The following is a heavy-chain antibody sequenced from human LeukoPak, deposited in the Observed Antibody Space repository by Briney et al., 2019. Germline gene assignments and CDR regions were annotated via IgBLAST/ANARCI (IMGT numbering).Heavy chain of an antibody. CDR3: ATDSLGDAFDI. J-gene: IGHJ3*02. V-gene: IGHV1-2*02. CDR2: INPNSGGT. CDR1: GYTFTGYY. Sequence: ASVKVSCKASGYTFTGYYMHWVRQAPGQGLEWMGWINPNSGGTNYAQKFQGRVTMTEDTSTDTAYMELSSLRSEDTAVYYCATDSLGDAFDIWGQGTMVTVSS. D-gene: IGHD3-16*01.